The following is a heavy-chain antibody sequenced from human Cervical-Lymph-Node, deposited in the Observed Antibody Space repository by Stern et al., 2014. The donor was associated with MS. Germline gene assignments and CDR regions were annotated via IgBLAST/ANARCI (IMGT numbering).Heavy chain of an antibody. CDR2: MNPNSGNT. J-gene: IGHJ4*02. CDR1: GYNFRSYD. D-gene: IGHD6-6*01. CDR3: ARILGLAARRQFAY. Sequence: DQLVESGAEVRKPGASVRVSCKTSGYNFRSYDVNWVRQAPGQGLEWMGWMNPNSGNTGYAQNFQGRVTLTGNTHTSTAFMELSNLQSDDTAVYYCARILGLAARRQFAYWGQGTLVTVSS. V-gene: IGHV1-8*01.